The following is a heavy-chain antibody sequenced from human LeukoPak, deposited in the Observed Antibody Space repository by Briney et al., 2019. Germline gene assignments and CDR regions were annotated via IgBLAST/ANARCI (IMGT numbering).Heavy chain of an antibody. CDR2: INHSGST. D-gene: IGHD4-17*01. Sequence: SETLSLTCTVSGGSISSGGYYWSWIRQHPGKGLEWIGEINHSGSTNYNPSLKSRVTISVDTSKNQFSLKLSSVTAADAAVYYCARGRDRYGDHRRPDAFDIWGQGTMVTVSS. V-gene: IGHV4-39*07. CDR3: ARGRDRYGDHRRPDAFDI. CDR1: GGSISSGGYY. J-gene: IGHJ3*02.